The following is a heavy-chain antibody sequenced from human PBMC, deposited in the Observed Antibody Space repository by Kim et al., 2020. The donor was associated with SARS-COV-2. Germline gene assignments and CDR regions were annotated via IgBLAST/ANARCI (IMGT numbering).Heavy chain of an antibody. CDR3: ARDPAGTLYNWFDP. J-gene: IGHJ5*02. Sequence: AVSVKSRITINPDTSKNQFSLQLNSVTPEDTAVYYCARDPAGTLYNWFDPWGQGTLVTVSS. V-gene: IGHV6-1*01. D-gene: IGHD6-19*01.